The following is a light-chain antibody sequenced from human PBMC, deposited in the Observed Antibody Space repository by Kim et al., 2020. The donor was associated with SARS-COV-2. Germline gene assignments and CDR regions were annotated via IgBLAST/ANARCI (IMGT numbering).Light chain of an antibody. CDR3: KVWVSDSDHWV. V-gene: IGLV3-21*04. CDR1: GIGGKS. Sequence: AARKMYWITCGGDGIGGKSVQWYQQKPGQAPVLVIYNDSDRPSGIPERFSGSNFGDTATLTISRVAAGDEAEYYCKVWVSDSDHWVFGGGTQLTVL. J-gene: IGLJ2*01. CDR2: NDS.